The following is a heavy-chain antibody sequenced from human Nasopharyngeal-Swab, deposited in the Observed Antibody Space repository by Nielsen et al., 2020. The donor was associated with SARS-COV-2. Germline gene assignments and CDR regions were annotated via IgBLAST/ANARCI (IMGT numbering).Heavy chain of an antibody. D-gene: IGHD3-9*01. Sequence: GESLKISCAASGFTFSSYSMNWVRQAPGKGLEWVSSISSSSSYIYYADSVKGRFTIFRDNAKNSLYLQMNSLRAEDTAVYYCARGCVLTGPTCNYYGMDVWGQGTTVTVSS. CDR1: GFTFSSYS. V-gene: IGHV3-21*01. J-gene: IGHJ6*02. CDR2: ISSSSSYI. CDR3: ARGCVLTGPTCNYYGMDV.